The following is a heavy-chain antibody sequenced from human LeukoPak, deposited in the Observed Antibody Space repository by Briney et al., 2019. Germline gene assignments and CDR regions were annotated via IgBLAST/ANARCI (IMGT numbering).Heavy chain of an antibody. CDR2: ISYSGST. D-gene: IGHD3-22*01. CDR1: GDSITSGSYY. Sequence: SETLSLTCTVSGDSITSGSYYWAWVRQPPGKGLEWIGSISYSGSTYYNPPLKSRATMSVDTSKNQFSLRLSSVTAADTALYHCRGYDSSGNWVFDYWGQGTLVTVSS. V-gene: IGHV4-39*01. J-gene: IGHJ4*02. CDR3: RGYDSSGNWVFDY.